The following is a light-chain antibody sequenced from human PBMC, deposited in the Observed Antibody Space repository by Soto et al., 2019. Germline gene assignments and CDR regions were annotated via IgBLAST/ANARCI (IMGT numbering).Light chain of an antibody. CDR1: SSNIGGNS. CDR2: DDN. V-gene: IGLV1-51*01. CDR3: GSWDSSLSADV. J-gene: IGLJ1*01. Sequence: QSVLTQPPSVSAAPGQKVTISCSGSSSNIGGNSVSWYQQLPGTAPKLLIYDDNKRPSGIPDRFSGSKSGTSATLGITGLQTGDEADYYCGSWDSSLSADVLGTGTKVTVL.